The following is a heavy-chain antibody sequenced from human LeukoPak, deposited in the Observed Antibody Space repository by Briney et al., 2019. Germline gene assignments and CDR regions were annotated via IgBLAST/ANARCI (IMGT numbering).Heavy chain of an antibody. D-gene: IGHD3-10*01. CDR1: GFTFDDYA. Sequence: PGGSLRLSCAASGFTFDDYAMHWVRQAPGKGLEWVSLISWDGGGTYYADTVKGRFTISRDNSKNSLYLQMNCLRAEDTALYYCAKDMAAYYYASGNIDYWGQGTLVTVSS. V-gene: IGHV3-43D*03. J-gene: IGHJ4*02. CDR3: AKDMAAYYYASGNIDY. CDR2: ISWDGGGT.